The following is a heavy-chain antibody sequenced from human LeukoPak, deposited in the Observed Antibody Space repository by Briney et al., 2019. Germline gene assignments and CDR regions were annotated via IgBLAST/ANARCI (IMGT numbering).Heavy chain of an antibody. CDR2: ISSSGSTI. J-gene: IGHJ4*02. CDR3: ARGNYSSGWSDY. CDR1: GFTFSSYE. D-gene: IGHD6-19*01. Sequence: GGSLRLSCAASGFTFSSYEMNWVRQAPGKGLEWVSYISSSGSTIYYADSVKGRFTISRDNAKNTLYLQMNSLRAEDTAVYYCARGNYSSGWSDYWGQGTLVTVSS. V-gene: IGHV3-48*03.